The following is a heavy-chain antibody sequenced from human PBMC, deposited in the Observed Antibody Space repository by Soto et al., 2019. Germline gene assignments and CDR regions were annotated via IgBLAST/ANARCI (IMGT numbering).Heavy chain of an antibody. Sequence: SETLSLTCTVSGGSISSYYWSWIRQPPGKGLGWIGYIYYSGSTNYNPSLKSRVTISVDTSKNQFSLNLTSVTPAETAVYYCVRTARQGAVAPHWFDRWGQGTQVTVSS. D-gene: IGHD2-21*02. V-gene: IGHV4-59*08. CDR3: VRTARQGAVAPHWFDR. J-gene: IGHJ5*02. CDR1: GGSISSYY. CDR2: IYYSGST.